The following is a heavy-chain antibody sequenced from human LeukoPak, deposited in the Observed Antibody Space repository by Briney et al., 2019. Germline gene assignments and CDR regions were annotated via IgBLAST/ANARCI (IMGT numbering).Heavy chain of an antibody. V-gene: IGHV4-59*01. CDR3: ATPYDILTRYRYYFDY. CDR1: GGSISSYY. CDR2: NYYSGST. D-gene: IGHD3-9*01. Sequence: SETLSLTCTVSGGSISSYYWSWIRQPPGKGLEWIGYNYYSGSTNYNPSLKSRITISVDTSKNQFSLKLSSVTAADTAVYYCATPYDILTRYRYYFDYWGQGTLVTVSS. J-gene: IGHJ4*02.